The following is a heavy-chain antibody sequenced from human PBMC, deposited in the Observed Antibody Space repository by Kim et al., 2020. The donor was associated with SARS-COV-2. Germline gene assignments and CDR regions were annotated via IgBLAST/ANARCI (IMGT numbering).Heavy chain of an antibody. J-gene: IGHJ6*03. Sequence: GGSLRLSCAASRFTFDDYAMHWVRQAPGKGLEWVSGISWNSGSIGYADSVKGRFTISRDNAKNSLYLQMNSLRAEDTALYYCAKEALGYYYMDVWGKGTTVTVSS. CDR3: AKEALGYYYMDV. CDR1: RFTFDDYA. V-gene: IGHV3-9*01. D-gene: IGHD3-16*01. CDR2: ISWNSGSI.